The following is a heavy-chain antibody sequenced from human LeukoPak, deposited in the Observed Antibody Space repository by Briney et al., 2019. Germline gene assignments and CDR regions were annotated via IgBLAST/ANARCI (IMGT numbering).Heavy chain of an antibody. Sequence: GGSLRLSCAASGFTFRNAWMSWVRQAPGKGLEWVGRTKSKTDGGTTDYAAPVKGRFTISRDDSKNSLYLQMNSLKTEDTAVYYCANLPLWGQGTLVTVSS. CDR2: TKSKTDGGTT. V-gene: IGHV3-15*01. CDR1: GFTFRNAW. J-gene: IGHJ4*02. D-gene: IGHD1-14*01. CDR3: ANLPL.